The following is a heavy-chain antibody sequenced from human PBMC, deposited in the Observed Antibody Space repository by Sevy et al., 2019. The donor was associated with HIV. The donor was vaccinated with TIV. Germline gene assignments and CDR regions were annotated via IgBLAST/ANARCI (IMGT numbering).Heavy chain of an antibody. Sequence: GGSLRLSCAASGFTLSSYGMHWVRQAPGKGLEWVAVIRYDGSNKYYADSVKGRFPISRDNSKNTLYLQMNSLRAGDTAVYYCAGDRLGITISAEWGGGMDVWGQGTTVTVSS. CDR3: AGDRLGITISAEWGGGMDV. CDR1: GFTLSSYG. J-gene: IGHJ6*02. D-gene: IGHD3-3*01. CDR2: IRYDGSNK. V-gene: IGHV3-33*01.